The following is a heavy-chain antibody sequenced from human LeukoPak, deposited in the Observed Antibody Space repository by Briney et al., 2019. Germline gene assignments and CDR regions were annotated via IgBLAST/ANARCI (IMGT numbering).Heavy chain of an antibody. Sequence: PSETLSLTCTVSGGSVSSGSYYWSWIRQPPGKGLEWIRYIYYSGSTDYNPSLKSRVTISVDTSKNQFSLKLSSVAAADTAVYYCAREALRFLEWYPGYGMDVWGQGTTVTVSS. CDR1: GGSVSSGSYY. CDR3: AREALRFLEWYPGYGMDV. J-gene: IGHJ6*02. CDR2: IYYSGST. D-gene: IGHD3-3*01. V-gene: IGHV4-61*01.